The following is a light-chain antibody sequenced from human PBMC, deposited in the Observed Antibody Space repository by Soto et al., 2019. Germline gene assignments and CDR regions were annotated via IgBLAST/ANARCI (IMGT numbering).Light chain of an antibody. Sequence: QTVVTQEPSFSVSPGGTVTLTCGLSSGSVSTNYSPSWYQQTPGQAPRTLIYSTNTRSSGVPDRFSGAILGNKAALTITGAQADDEADYYCLLFLGSDIRLFGGGTKLTVL. CDR3: LLFLGSDIRL. V-gene: IGLV8-61*01. CDR1: SGSVSTNYS. J-gene: IGLJ3*02. CDR2: STN.